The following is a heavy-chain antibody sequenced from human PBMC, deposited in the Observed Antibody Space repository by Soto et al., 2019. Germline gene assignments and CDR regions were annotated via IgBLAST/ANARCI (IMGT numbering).Heavy chain of an antibody. D-gene: IGHD4-17*01. J-gene: IGHJ5*02. CDR3: ARDIKYGDYSRWFDP. CDR1: GYIFTNYD. Sequence: QVQLVQSGAEVKKPGASVKVSCKASGYIFTNYDINWVRQATGQGLEYLGWINPNSGNTGYVQKFKGRVTMTRNTYINTASMELNSLRSEDTAVYYCARDIKYGDYSRWFDPWRQGTLVTVSS. V-gene: IGHV1-8*01. CDR2: INPNSGNT.